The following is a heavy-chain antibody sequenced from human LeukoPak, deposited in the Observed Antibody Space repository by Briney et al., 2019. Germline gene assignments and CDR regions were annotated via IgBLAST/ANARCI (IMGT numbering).Heavy chain of an antibody. V-gene: IGHV4-39*01. J-gene: IGHJ5*02. D-gene: IGHD2-8*01. Sequence: PSETLSLTCTVSGGSISSSSYYCGWIRQPPGKGLEWIGSIYHSGSTYYNPSLKSRVTLSVETSKNPFSLKLSSVTAADTAVYYCAGSTYANWFDPWGQGTLVTVSS. CDR3: AGSTYANWFDP. CDR2: IYHSGST. CDR1: GGSISSSSYY.